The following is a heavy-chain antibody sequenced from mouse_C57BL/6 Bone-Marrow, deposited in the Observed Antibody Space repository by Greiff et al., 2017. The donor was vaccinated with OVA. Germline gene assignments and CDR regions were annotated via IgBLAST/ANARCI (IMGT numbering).Heavy chain of an antibody. J-gene: IGHJ1*03. CDR2: IWSDGST. Sequence: VQLVESGPGLVAPSQSLSITCTVSGFSLTSYGVHWVRQPPGKGLEWLVVIWSDGSTTYNSALKSRLSISKDNSKSQVFLKMNSLQTDDTAMYYCARQGYDYDGYWYFDVWGTGTTVTVSS. CDR1: GFSLTSYG. V-gene: IGHV2-6-1*01. D-gene: IGHD2-4*01. CDR3: ARQGYDYDGYWYFDV.